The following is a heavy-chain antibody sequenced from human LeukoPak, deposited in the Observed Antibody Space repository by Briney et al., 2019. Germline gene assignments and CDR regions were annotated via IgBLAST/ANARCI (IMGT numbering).Heavy chain of an antibody. J-gene: IGHJ3*02. Sequence: GGSLRLSCAASGFTFSSYGMHWVRQAPGKGLEWVAAIWYDGSNKYYADSVKGRFTISRDNSKNTLYLQMNSLRAEDTAVYYCARGYSYGHDAFDIWGQGTMVTVSS. CDR3: ARGYSYGHDAFDI. CDR2: IWYDGSNK. D-gene: IGHD5-18*01. V-gene: IGHV3-33*01. CDR1: GFTFSSYG.